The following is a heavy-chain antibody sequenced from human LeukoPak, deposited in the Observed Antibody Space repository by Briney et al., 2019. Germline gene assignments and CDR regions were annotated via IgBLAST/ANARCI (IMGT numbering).Heavy chain of an antibody. CDR2: ITPIFGTA. Sequence: SVKVSCKASGGTFSSYAISWVRQAPGQGLEWMGGITPIFGTANYAQKFQGRVTITTDESTSTAYMELSSLRSEDTAVYYCARDVMHSSSSGGYWFDPWGQGTLVTASS. D-gene: IGHD6-6*01. V-gene: IGHV1-69*05. CDR1: GGTFSSYA. CDR3: ARDVMHSSSSGGYWFDP. J-gene: IGHJ5*02.